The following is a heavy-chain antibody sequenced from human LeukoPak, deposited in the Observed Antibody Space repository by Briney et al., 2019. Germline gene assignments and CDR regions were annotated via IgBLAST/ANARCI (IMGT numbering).Heavy chain of an antibody. J-gene: IGHJ4*02. Sequence: SETLSLTCTVSGGSISSSTYYWGWIRQPPGKGLEWIGSIFYSGRTYYNPSLKSRVTISVDTSKNQFSLKLSSVTAADTAVYYCARDIGSGWTQGFDYWGQGTLVTVSS. D-gene: IGHD6-19*01. CDR2: IFYSGRT. CDR1: GGSISSSTYY. CDR3: ARDIGSGWTQGFDY. V-gene: IGHV4-39*07.